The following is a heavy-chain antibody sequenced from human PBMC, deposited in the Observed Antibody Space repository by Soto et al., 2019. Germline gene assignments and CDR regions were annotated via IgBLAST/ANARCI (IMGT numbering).Heavy chain of an antibody. J-gene: IGHJ6*02. Sequence: EVQLVESGGGLVKPGGSLRLSCAASGFTFSTYSMNWVRQAPGKGLEWVSSISDSSSYIYYADSVKGRFTISRDNAKNSLYLKMNSLSADDTAVYYCARYDSSGYYWPYYYYGMDVWGQGTTVTVAS. V-gene: IGHV3-21*01. CDR2: ISDSSSYI. D-gene: IGHD3-22*01. CDR1: GFTFSTYS. CDR3: ARYDSSGYYWPYYYYGMDV.